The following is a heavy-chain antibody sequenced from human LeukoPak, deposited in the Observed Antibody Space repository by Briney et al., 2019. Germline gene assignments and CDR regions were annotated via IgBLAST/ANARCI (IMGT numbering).Heavy chain of an antibody. Sequence: GGSLRLSCAASGVTVGTNSMSWARQSPGKGLVWVSVIYSGGSTYNADSVNGRFTVSRDNSRNTLFLQMNNLRAEDTALYFCASAREYCGSAECYEYFQHWGQGTLVIVSS. J-gene: IGHJ1*01. V-gene: IGHV3-53*01. CDR3: ASAREYCGSAECYEYFQH. CDR2: IYSGGST. CDR1: GVTVGTNS. D-gene: IGHD2-21*01.